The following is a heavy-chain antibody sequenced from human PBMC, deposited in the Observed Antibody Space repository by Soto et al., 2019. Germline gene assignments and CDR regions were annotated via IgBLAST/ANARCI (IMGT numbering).Heavy chain of an antibody. J-gene: IGHJ4*01. V-gene: IGHV1-69*12. CDR2: IIPIFGTA. D-gene: IGHD6-19*01. CDR3: ARTTYSSGGYWFFDY. Sequence: QVQLVQSGAEVKKPGSSVKVSCKASGGTFSSYAISWVRQAPGQGLEWMGGIIPIFGTANYAQKFQGRVTSTADESTSAAYMELSSLRSDDTAVYYCARTTYSSGGYWFFDYSCHVTLVPVSS. CDR1: GGTFSSYA.